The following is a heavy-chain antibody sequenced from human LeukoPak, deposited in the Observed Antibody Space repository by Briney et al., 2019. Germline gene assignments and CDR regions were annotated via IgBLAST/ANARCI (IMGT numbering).Heavy chain of an antibody. Sequence: ESGPTLVKPTQTLTLTCTFSGFSLTTGGVGVGWVRQPPGKALEWLALIYWNNDKLYSPSLKSRLTITKDTSENQVVLTMTNMEPVETSIFYRAASVGFRYYYGSRDAFDVWGQGTMVTVSS. CDR3: AASVGFRYYYGSRDAFDV. D-gene: IGHD3-22*01. J-gene: IGHJ3*01. CDR1: GFSLTTGGVG. V-gene: IGHV2-5*01. CDR2: IYWNNDK.